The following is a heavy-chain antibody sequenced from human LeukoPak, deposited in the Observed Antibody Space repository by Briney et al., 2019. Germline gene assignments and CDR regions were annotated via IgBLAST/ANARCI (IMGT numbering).Heavy chain of an antibody. CDR1: GFTFSNYA. D-gene: IGHD5-12*01. Sequence: GGSLRLSCAVSGFTFSNYAMSWVRQAPGKGLEWVSTVSGSGSSTYYADSVKGRFTISRDNSKNTLSLQMNSLRAEDTALYYCAKGTAQSGTSLFDPWGQGTLVTVSP. CDR3: AKGTAQSGTSLFDP. CDR2: VSGSGSST. J-gene: IGHJ5*02. V-gene: IGHV3-23*01.